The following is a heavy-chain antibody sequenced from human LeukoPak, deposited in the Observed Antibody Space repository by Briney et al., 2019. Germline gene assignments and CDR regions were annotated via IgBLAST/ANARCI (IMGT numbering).Heavy chain of an antibody. CDR1: RFTLNTYA. CDR2: IQQDGSEK. J-gene: IGHJ4*02. D-gene: IGHD3-10*01. V-gene: IGHV3-7*01. CDR3: ARVRKLRTRGVMDPLDY. Sequence: GGSLRLSCAASRFTLNTYAMSWVRQAPGKGLEWVANIQQDGSEKYYVDSVKGRFIISRDNAKNSLYLQMNSLRAEDTAVYYCARVRKLRTRGVMDPLDYWGQGTLVTVSS.